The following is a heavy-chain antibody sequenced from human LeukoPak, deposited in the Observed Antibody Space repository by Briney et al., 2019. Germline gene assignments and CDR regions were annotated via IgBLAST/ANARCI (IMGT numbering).Heavy chain of an antibody. J-gene: IGHJ4*02. CDR2: IYYSGGT. Sequence: KPSETLSLTCTVSGGSISSYYWSWIRQPPGKGLEWIGYIYYSGGTNYNPSLKSRVTISVDTSKNQFSLKLSSVTAADTAVYYCAGASYDSSGVHWGQGTLVTVSS. CDR1: GGSISSYY. CDR3: AGASYDSSGVH. V-gene: IGHV4-59*01. D-gene: IGHD3-22*01.